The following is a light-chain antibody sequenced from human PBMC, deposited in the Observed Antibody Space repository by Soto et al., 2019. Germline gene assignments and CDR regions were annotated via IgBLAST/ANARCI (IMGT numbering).Light chain of an antibody. CDR1: QSVGDS. Sequence: EIVLTQSPGTLSLFPGERATLSCRASQSVGDSLAWYQQKPGKAPRLLIYDASNSATGITARFSGSESGTAFALTISSLEHGYFAVYYCQQRSNWPLTFGVGTKGEIK. J-gene: IGKJ4*01. V-gene: IGKV3-11*01. CDR2: DAS. CDR3: QQRSNWPLT.